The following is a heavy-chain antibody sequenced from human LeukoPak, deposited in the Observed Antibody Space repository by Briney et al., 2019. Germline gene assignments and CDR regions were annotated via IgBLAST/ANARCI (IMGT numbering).Heavy chain of an antibody. Sequence: GGSLRLSCAASGFTFSSYTMNWVRQAPGKGLEWVSGISTSTYYAESVKGRFTISRDNSKNTLSLQMNSLRAEDTAVYFCARGGTYGDYEGYGRQGTLVTVSS. V-gene: IGHV3-23*01. J-gene: IGHJ4*02. CDR1: GFTFSSYT. CDR2: ISTST. D-gene: IGHD4-17*01. CDR3: ARGGTYGDYEGY.